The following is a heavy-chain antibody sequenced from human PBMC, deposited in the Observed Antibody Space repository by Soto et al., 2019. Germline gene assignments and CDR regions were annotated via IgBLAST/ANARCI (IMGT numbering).Heavy chain of an antibody. D-gene: IGHD5-18*01. CDR1: GVSISKSSYY. Sequence: QVQLQESGPRLAKPSETLSLTCTVSGVSISKSSYYWGWIRQPPGKGLEWMGSFYYSGGTYYTSSLKSRVTTSGDTSENQFSLKLKSVTAADTALYYCARQRGTHLWEDYWGQGTLVTVSS. V-gene: IGHV4-39*01. J-gene: IGHJ4*02. CDR2: FYYSGGT. CDR3: ARQRGTHLWEDY.